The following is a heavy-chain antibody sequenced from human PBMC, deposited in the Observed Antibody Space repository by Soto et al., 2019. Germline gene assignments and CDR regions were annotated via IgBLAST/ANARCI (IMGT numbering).Heavy chain of an antibody. J-gene: IGHJ4*02. CDR1: GFTFSRYA. CDR2: IGDSGGST. D-gene: IGHD5-18*01. CDR3: AKDVGAKRGYSYGYGGYFDY. Sequence: EVQLLESGGGLVQPGGSLRLSCAASGFTFSRYAMSWVRQAPGKGLEWVAVIGDSGGSTYYADSVKGRFTISRDNSKNRKYVQMNSLRADDTGVYYCAKDVGAKRGYSYGYGGYFDYLGQGTLVTVSS. V-gene: IGHV3-23*01.